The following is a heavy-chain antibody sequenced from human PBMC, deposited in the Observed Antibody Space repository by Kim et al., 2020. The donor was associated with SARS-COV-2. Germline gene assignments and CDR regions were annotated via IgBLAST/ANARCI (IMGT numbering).Heavy chain of an antibody. V-gene: IGHV3-21*01. Sequence: GGSLRLSCAASGFTFSSYSMNWVRQAPGKGLEWVSSISSSSSYIYYADSVKGRFTISRDNAKNSLYLQMNSLRAEDTAVYYCARGLSPLTGGNSGFDYWGQGTLVTVSS. J-gene: IGHJ4*02. D-gene: IGHD2-8*02. CDR1: GFTFSSYS. CDR3: ARGLSPLTGGNSGFDY. CDR2: ISSSSSYI.